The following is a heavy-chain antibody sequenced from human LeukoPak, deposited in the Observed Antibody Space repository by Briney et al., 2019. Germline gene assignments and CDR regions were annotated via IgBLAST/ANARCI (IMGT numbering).Heavy chain of an antibody. CDR1: GYTFTSYG. D-gene: IGHD3-22*01. Sequence: ASVKVSCKASGYTFTSYGISWVRQAPEQGLEWMGWISAYSGNTNYAQKLQGRVTMTTDTSTSTAYMELRDLRSDDTAVYYCARVEGNYYYDSSGYYYDYWGQGTLVTVSS. J-gene: IGHJ4*02. CDR2: ISAYSGNT. V-gene: IGHV1-18*01. CDR3: ARVEGNYYYDSSGYYYDY.